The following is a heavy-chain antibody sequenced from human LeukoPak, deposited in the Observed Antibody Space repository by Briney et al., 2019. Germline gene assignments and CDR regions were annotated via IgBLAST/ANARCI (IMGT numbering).Heavy chain of an antibody. CDR3: TTQIAWGN. CDR2: ISSDGSVQ. CDR1: GFTFSNSG. D-gene: IGHD4-17*01. V-gene: IGHV3-30*03. Sequence: TGGSLRLSCAASGFTFSNSGMHWVHQAPGKGLEWVAVISSDGSVQYYADSVKGRFTISRDKSKNTLYLQMNSLRAEDTAVYYCTTQIAWGNWGQGTLVTVSS. J-gene: IGHJ4*02.